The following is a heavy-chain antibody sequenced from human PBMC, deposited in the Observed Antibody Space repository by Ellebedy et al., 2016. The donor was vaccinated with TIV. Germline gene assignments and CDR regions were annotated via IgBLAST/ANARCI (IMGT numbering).Heavy chain of an antibody. V-gene: IGHV1-46*01. Sequence: ASVKVSXKASGYTFTSYYMHWVRQAPGQGLEWMGIINPSGGSTSYAQKFQGRVTMTRDTSTSTVYMELSSLRSEDTAVYYCARDLGTVQWPRRGFDYWGQGTLVTVSS. D-gene: IGHD1-26*01. J-gene: IGHJ4*02. CDR2: INPSGGST. CDR1: GYTFTSYY. CDR3: ARDLGTVQWPRRGFDY.